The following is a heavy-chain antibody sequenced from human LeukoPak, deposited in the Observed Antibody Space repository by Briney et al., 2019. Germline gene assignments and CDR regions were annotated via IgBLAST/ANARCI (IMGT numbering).Heavy chain of an antibody. CDR2: IYYSGRT. CDR3: ARAVRELRWAVYYFDY. V-gene: IGHV4-59*01. J-gene: IGHJ4*02. Sequence: PSETLSLTCTVSGVSISSYYWSWLRQPPGKGLEWIGYIYYSGRTNYNPSLKSRVTISVDTSKNQFSLKLSSVTAADTAVYYCARAVRELRWAVYYFDYWGQGTLVTVSS. CDR1: GVSISSYY. D-gene: IGHD1-26*01.